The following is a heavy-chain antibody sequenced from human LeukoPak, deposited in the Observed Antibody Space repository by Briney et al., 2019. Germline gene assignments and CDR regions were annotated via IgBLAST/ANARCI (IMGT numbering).Heavy chain of an antibody. J-gene: IGHJ4*02. CDR1: GFTFSSYA. V-gene: IGHV3-23*01. CDR3: AKDITGTTRFDY. CDR2: ISGSGGNT. Sequence: GGSLRLSCAASGFTFSSYAMSWVRQAPGKGLERVSGISGSGGNTYYADSVKGRFTISRDSSKNTLYLQMDSLRAEDTAVYYCAKDITGTTRFDYWGQGTLVTVSS. D-gene: IGHD1-7*01.